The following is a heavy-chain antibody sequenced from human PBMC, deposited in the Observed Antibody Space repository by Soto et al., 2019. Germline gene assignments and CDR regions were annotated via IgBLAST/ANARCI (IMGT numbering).Heavy chain of an antibody. CDR2: ISNGGGAI. V-gene: IGHV3-11*01. J-gene: IGHJ4*02. D-gene: IGHD4-17*01. Sequence: QVQLLESGGGLVKPGGSLRLSCAASGFTFSDYYMSWIRQAPGKGLEWISYISNGGGAISYAGSVKDRFTISRDNAKNSLFLQMNNLRAEDTAVYYCARRGSTVTFTYWGQGTLVTVSS. CDR3: ARRGSTVTFTY. CDR1: GFTFSDYY.